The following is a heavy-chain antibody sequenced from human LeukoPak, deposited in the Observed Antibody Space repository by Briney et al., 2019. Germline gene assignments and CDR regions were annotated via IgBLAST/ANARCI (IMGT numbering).Heavy chain of an antibody. CDR3: AKATIAAAGHDAFDI. CDR1: GFTFSSYG. CDR2: IRYDGSDK. D-gene: IGHD6-13*01. J-gene: IGHJ3*02. Sequence: GGSLRLSCAASGFTFSSYGMHWVRQAPGKGLEWVAFIRYDGSDKYYADSVKGRFTISRDNSKNTLYLQMNSLRAEDTAVYYCAKATIAAAGHDAFDIWGQGTMVTVSS. V-gene: IGHV3-30*02.